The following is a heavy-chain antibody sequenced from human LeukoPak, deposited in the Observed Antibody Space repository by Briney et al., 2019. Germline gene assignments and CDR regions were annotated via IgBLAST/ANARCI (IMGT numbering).Heavy chain of an antibody. Sequence: GGSLRLSCAASGFTVSTYYMSWVRQAPGKGLEWVSVIYSGGSTYYADSVKGRFTISRDNSKNTLYLQMNSLRAEDTAVYYCARIMTTMTTLDYWGQGTLVTVSS. CDR3: ARIMTTMTTLDY. CDR2: IYSGGST. V-gene: IGHV3-66*01. J-gene: IGHJ4*02. D-gene: IGHD4-17*01. CDR1: GFTVSTYY.